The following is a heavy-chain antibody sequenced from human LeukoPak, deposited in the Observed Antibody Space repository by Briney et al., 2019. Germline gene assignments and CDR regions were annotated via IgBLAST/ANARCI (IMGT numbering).Heavy chain of an antibody. CDR1: GGSLSSYY. CDR3: ARGGGSYLVDY. D-gene: IGHD1-26*01. Sequence: SETLSLTCTVSGGSLSSYYWNWIRQPAGKGLEWIGRIYTSGSTNYNPSLKSRVTISVDTSKNQFSLKLSSVTAADTAVYYCARGGGSYLVDYWGQGTLVTVSS. J-gene: IGHJ4*02. CDR2: IYTSGST. V-gene: IGHV4-4*07.